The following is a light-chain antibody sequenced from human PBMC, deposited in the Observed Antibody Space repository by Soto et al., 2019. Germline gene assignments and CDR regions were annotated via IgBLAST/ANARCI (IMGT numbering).Light chain of an antibody. J-gene: IGKJ4*01. CDR2: GAF. V-gene: IGKV3-20*01. Sequence: EIVLTQPPGTLSLSPGTRATLSCRASQSVISSYLAWYQQKPGQAPRLLIYGAFNRATGIPDRFSGSGSGTDFTLTISRLEPEDFAMYYCQQYGYLVTFGGGTKVDIK. CDR3: QQYGYLVT. CDR1: QSVISSY.